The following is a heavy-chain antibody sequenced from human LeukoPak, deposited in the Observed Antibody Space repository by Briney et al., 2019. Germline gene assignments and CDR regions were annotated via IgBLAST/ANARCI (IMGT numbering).Heavy chain of an antibody. V-gene: IGHV3-23*01. D-gene: IGHD1-1*01. CDR2: IRSNGDTA. CDR3: AKGQELDDGVFDS. J-gene: IGHJ4*02. CDR1: GFTFSRIA. Sequence: HGGSLRLSCAASGFTFSRIAMTWVRQAPGKGLEWVSTIRSNGDTAYNADSVRGRFAIPRDNSKNALFLQMNSLRVEDTAIYYCAKGQELDDGVFDSWGQGTLVTVSS.